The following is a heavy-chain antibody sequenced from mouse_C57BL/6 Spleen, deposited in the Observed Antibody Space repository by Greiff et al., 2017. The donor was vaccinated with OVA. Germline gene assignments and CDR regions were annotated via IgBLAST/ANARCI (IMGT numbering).Heavy chain of an antibody. CDR2: ISSGSSTI. CDR3: ARGSGSTPFAY. CDR1: GFTFSDYG. D-gene: IGHD1-1*01. J-gene: IGHJ3*01. Sequence: DVQLVESGGGLVKPGGSLKLSCAASGFTFSDYGMHWVRQAPETGLEWVAYISSGSSTIYYADTVKGRFTISSDNAKNTLFLQMTSLRSEDTAMYYCARGSGSTPFAYWGQGTLVTVSA. V-gene: IGHV5-17*01.